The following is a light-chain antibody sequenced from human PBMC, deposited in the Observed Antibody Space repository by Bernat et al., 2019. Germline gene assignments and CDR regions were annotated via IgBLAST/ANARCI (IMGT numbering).Light chain of an antibody. CDR2: GNN. CDR3: AAWDDSLSAVV. V-gene: IGLV1-44*01. CDR1: NSNIGGNP. J-gene: IGLJ2*01. Sequence: QSVLTQPPSASGTPGQRVTISCSGSNSNIGGNPVNWYQQLPGTAPRVVIYGNNHRPSGVPDRFSGSKSVTSVFLAISGLQSEDEADYYCAAWDDSLSAVVFGGGTKLTVL.